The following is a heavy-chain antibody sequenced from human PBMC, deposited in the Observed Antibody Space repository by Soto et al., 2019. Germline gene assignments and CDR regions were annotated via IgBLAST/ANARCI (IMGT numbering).Heavy chain of an antibody. D-gene: IGHD6-13*01. V-gene: IGHV3-21*01. Sequence: PGGSLRLSCAASGFTFSSYSMHWVRQAPGKGLEWVSSISSSSSYIYYADSVKGRFTISRDNAKNSLYLQMNGLRAEDTAVYYCARQHSGTWYDFDSWGQGTLVTVSS. CDR1: GFTFSSYS. CDR2: ISSSSSYI. J-gene: IGHJ4*02. CDR3: ARQHSGTWYDFDS.